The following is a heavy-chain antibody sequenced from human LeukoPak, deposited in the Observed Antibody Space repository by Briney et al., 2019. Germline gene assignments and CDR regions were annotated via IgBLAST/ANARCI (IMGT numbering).Heavy chain of an antibody. CDR1: GGSFSGYY. J-gene: IGHJ6*04. V-gene: IGHV4-34*01. Sequence: SETLSLTCAVYGGSFSGYYWSWIRQPPGKGLEWIGEINHSGSTNYNPSLKSRVTISVDTSKNQFSLKLSSVTAADTAAYYCARRGTCYYGMDVWGKGTTVTVSS. CDR2: INHSGST. CDR3: ARRGTCYYGMDV.